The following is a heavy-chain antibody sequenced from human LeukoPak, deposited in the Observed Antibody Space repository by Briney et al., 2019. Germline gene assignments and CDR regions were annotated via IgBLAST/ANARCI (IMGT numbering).Heavy chain of an antibody. CDR2: ISSSRGYI. CDR3: ARDSGYCRSTGCYVHYFDY. CDR1: GFTFSSYS. J-gene: IGHJ4*02. V-gene: IGHV3-21*01. D-gene: IGHD2-2*01. Sequence: PGRSLTLSCTASGFTFSSYSMNWVRQTPGKGLEWVSSISSSRGYINYADSVKRRFTVSRDNAKNSLYLQMHSLRAEHAAVYYCARDSGYCRSTGCYVHYFDYWGQGTLVTVHS.